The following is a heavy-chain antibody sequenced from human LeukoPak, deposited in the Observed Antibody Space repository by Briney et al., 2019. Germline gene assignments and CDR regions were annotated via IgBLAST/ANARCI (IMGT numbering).Heavy chain of an antibody. CDR3: ASLLAHDAFDI. J-gene: IGHJ3*02. CDR2: ITASARTT. D-gene: IGHD2-8*02. Sequence: GGSLRLSCEASGFNFRSYGMNWVRQAPGKGLEWVSGITASARTTYYADSVKGRFTISGDNSKNTLSLQMSSLRSEDTAVYYCASLLAHDAFDIWGQGTMVTVSS. CDR1: GFNFRSYG. V-gene: IGHV3-23*01.